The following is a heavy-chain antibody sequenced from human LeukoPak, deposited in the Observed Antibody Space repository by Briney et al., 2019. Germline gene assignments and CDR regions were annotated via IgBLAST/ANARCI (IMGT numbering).Heavy chain of an antibody. CDR1: GYTFNSYY. CDR2: INPTGDPT. D-gene: IGHD3-10*01. V-gene: IGHV1-46*02. Sequence: ASVKVSCKTSGYTFNSYYMHWVRQAPGQGLEWVGIINPTGDPTTYAQKFQGRVTMTRNTSISTAYMELSSLRSEDTAVYYCARGETMVRDIDYWGQGTLVTVSS. CDR3: ARGETMVRDIDY. J-gene: IGHJ4*02.